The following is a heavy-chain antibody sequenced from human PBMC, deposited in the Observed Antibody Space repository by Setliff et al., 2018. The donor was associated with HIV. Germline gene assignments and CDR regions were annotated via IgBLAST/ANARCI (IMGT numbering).Heavy chain of an antibody. V-gene: IGHV1-69*05. J-gene: IGHJ5*02. Sequence: ASVKVSCKASGDTLSIHPISWVRQAPGQGPEWMGGIIPMYGVTNYAQKFQGRVTITTDESTSTAYMELSSLRSEDTAVYYCALPYCSGGNCWSSASLPPAGWFDPWGQGTLVTVSS. D-gene: IGHD2-15*01. CDR3: ALPYCSGGNCWSSASLPPAGWFDP. CDR1: GDTLSIHP. CDR2: IIPMYGVT.